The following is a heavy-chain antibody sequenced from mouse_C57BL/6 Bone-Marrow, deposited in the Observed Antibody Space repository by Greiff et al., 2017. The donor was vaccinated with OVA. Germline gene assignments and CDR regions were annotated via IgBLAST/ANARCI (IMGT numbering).Heavy chain of an antibody. CDR1: EYEFPSHD. V-gene: IGHV5-2*01. Sequence: EVKLVESGGGLVQPGESLKLSCESNEYEFPSHDMSWVRKTPEKRLELVAAINSDGGSTYYPDTMERRFIISRDNTKKTLYLQMSSLRSEDTALYYCARRCGYYPSYAMDYWGQGTSVTVSS. J-gene: IGHJ4*01. D-gene: IGHD2-3*01. CDR3: ARRCGYYPSYAMDY. CDR2: INSDGGST.